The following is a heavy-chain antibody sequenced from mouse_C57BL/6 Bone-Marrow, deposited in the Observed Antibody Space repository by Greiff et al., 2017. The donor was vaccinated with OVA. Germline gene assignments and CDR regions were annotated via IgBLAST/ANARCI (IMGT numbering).Heavy chain of an antibody. CDR2: IYPGDGDT. J-gene: IGHJ2*01. CDR1: GYAFSSSW. D-gene: IGHD2-4*01. V-gene: IGHV1-82*01. CDR3: ARSEGIYYDYAGY. Sequence: VQLQQSGPELVKPGASVKISCKASGYAFSSSWMNWVKQRPGKGLEWIGRIYPGDGDTNYNGKFKGKATLTVDTSSSTAYMQLSSLTSEDSAVYYCARSEGIYYDYAGYWGQGTTLTVSS.